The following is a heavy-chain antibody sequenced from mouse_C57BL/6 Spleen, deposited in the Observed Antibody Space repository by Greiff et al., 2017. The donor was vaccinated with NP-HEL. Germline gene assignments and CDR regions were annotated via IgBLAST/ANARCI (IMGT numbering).Heavy chain of an antibody. CDR1: GYTFTSYW. CDR3: ARNPRDCFDY. CDR2: IDPSDSYT. Sequence: QVQLKQPGAELVRPGTSVKLSCKASGYTFTSYWMHWVKQRPGPGLEWIGVIDPSDSYTNYNQKFKGKATLTVDKSSSTAYMQLSSLTSEDSAVYYCARNPRDCFDYWGQGTTLTVSA. V-gene: IGHV1-59*01. J-gene: IGHJ2*01.